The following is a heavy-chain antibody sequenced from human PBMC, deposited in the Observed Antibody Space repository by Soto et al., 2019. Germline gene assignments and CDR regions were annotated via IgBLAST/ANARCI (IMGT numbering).Heavy chain of an antibody. D-gene: IGHD1-26*01. J-gene: IGHJ3*02. Sequence: GASVKVSCKASGYTFTSYGISWVRQAPGQGLEWMGLINPSGGSTSYAQKFQGRVTMTRDTSTSTVYMELSSLRSEDTAVYYCASVGATRGYDAFDIWGQGTMVTVSS. V-gene: IGHV1-46*01. CDR3: ASVGATRGYDAFDI. CDR2: INPSGGST. CDR1: GYTFTSYG.